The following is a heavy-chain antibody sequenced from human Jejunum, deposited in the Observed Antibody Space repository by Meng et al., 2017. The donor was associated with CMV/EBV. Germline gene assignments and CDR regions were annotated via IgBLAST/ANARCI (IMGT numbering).Heavy chain of an antibody. CDR1: GFTFSSYD. CDR2: IRYDGSHK. J-gene: IGHJ3*02. V-gene: IGHV3-30*02. CDR3: AREQSSSYAFDI. D-gene: IGHD6-6*01. Sequence: SGFTFSSYDMHWVRQAPDKGLEWVAFIRYDGSHKYYAGSVQGRFTVSRDNSKNTLYLEMNSLRTEDTAVYYCAREQSSSYAFDIWGQGTVVTVSS.